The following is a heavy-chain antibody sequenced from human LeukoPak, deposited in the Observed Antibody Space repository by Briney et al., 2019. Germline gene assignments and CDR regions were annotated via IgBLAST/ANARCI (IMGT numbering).Heavy chain of an antibody. CDR3: ARGGSRYMDV. CDR1: GGSISSYY. Sequence: SETLSLTCTVSGGSISSYYWSWIRQPPGKGLEWIGYIYYSGSTNYNPSLKSRVTISVDTSKNQFSLKLSSVTAADTAVYYYARGGSRYMDVWGKGTTVTISS. V-gene: IGHV4-59*01. D-gene: IGHD3-10*01. CDR2: IYYSGST. J-gene: IGHJ6*03.